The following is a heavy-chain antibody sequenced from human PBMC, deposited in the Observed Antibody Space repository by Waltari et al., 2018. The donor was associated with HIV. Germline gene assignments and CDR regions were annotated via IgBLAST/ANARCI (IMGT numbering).Heavy chain of an antibody. Sequence: QVQLQQWGAGLLKPSETLSLTCAVYGGSFSGYYWSWIRQPPGKGLEWIGEINPSGGTNYNPSLKSRVTISVDTSKNQFSLKLGSLTAADTAVYYCARALGCTNGVCSYNWFDPWGQGTLVTVSS. J-gene: IGHJ5*02. CDR2: INPSGGT. V-gene: IGHV4-34*01. CDR3: ARALGCTNGVCSYNWFDP. D-gene: IGHD2-8*01. CDR1: GGSFSGYY.